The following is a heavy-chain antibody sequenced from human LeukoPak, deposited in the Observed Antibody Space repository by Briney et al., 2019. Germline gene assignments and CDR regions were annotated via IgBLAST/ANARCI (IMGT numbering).Heavy chain of an antibody. CDR3: ARGPGDFDASDI. D-gene: IGHD1-14*01. V-gene: IGHV3-7*01. CDR1: GFTFSSYW. Sequence: GGSLRLSCTSSGFTFSSYWMSWVRQAPGKGPEWVAHIKENGNEQYYADSVKGRFTISRDNAKKSLCLQMNSLRAEDTALYYCARGPGDFDASDIWGQGTMVIVSS. CDR2: IKENGNEQ. J-gene: IGHJ3*02.